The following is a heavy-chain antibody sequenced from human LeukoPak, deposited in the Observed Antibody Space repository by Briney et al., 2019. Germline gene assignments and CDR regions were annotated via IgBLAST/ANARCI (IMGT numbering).Heavy chain of an antibody. CDR1: GYTFTGYY. J-gene: IGHJ5*02. V-gene: IGHV1-2*02. Sequence: ASVEVSCKASGYTFTGYYMHWVRQAPGQGREWMGWINPNSGGKNYAQKYQGRVTMTRDTSISTAYMELSRLRSDDTDVYYCARMVFAGYYSDSSGYQRCDPWVQGTLVSVSS. CDR2: INPNSGGK. CDR3: ARMVFAGYYSDSSGYQRCDP. D-gene: IGHD3-22*01.